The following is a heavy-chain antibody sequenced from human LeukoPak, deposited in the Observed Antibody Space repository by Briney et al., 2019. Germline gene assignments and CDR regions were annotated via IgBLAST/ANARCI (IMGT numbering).Heavy chain of an antibody. CDR2: IRHDGSDK. D-gene: IGHD3-9*01. Sequence: PGGSLRLSCAASGFTFSSAGMHWVRQAPGKGLEWVAFIRHDGSDKYYEDSVKGRFTISRDNSKNTLYLQMNSLRTEDTAVYYCAKDDILTGYNLDYWGQGTLVTVSS. V-gene: IGHV3-30*02. CDR3: AKDDILTGYNLDY. J-gene: IGHJ4*02. CDR1: GFTFSSAG.